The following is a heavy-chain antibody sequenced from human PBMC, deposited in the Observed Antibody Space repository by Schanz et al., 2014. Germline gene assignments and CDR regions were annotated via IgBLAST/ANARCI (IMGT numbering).Heavy chain of an antibody. CDR2: VCYDGSKK. CDR1: GFTFSSSG. V-gene: IGHV3-33*06. J-gene: IGHJ4*02. CDR3: AKSMYSTSWAFDF. Sequence: VQLVESGGGLAQPGGSLRLSCAASGFTFSSSGMHWVRQAPGKGLEWVAVVCYDGSKKYYADSVKGRFTISRDNSKNTLYVQMNSLRAEDTAVYYCAKSMYSTSWAFDFWGQGAQVTVSS. D-gene: IGHD2-2*01.